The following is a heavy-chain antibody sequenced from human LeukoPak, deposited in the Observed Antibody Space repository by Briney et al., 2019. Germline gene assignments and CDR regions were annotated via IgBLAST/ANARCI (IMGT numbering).Heavy chain of an antibody. Sequence: GRSLRLSCAASGFTFSSYGMHWVRQAPGKGLEWVAVISSGGTTTYYADSVKGRFIISRDNSKNTLYLQMNSLRIEDTAVYYCAKEGQTPYSSKFSFDYWGQGTLVTVSP. J-gene: IGHJ4*02. CDR2: ISSGGTTT. CDR1: GFTFSSYG. CDR3: AKEGQTPYSSKFSFDY. V-gene: IGHV3-30*18. D-gene: IGHD6-13*01.